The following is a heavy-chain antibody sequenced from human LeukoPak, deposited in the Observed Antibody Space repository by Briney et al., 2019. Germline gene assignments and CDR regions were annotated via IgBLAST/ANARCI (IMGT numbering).Heavy chain of an antibody. CDR2: IYYSGST. J-gene: IGHJ4*02. V-gene: IGHV4-39*07. CDR3: GRGLDPTSRLYYFDY. Sequence: PSETLSLTCTVAGGSISSSSYYWGWIRQPPGKGLEGIGSIYYSGSTYYNPSLKSRVTISVDTSKNQFSLKLTSVTAADTAVYYCGRGLDPTSRLYYFDYWGQGTLVTVSS. CDR1: GGSISSSSYY. D-gene: IGHD3/OR15-3a*01.